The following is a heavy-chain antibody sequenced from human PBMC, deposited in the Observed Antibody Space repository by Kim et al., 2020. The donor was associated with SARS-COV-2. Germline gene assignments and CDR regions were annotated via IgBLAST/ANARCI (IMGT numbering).Heavy chain of an antibody. V-gene: IGHV3-7*01. J-gene: IGHJ4*02. CDR2: KQYGSKT. CDR3: VREWSN. Sequence: KQYGSKTHYVDSVRGRFTISRDNARNSAYLQMNSLRVEDTAVYYCVREWSNWGQGTLVTVSS. D-gene: IGHD2-15*01.